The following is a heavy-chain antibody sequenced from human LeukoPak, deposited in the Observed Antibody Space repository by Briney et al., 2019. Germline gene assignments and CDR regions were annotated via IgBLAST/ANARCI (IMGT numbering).Heavy chain of an antibody. Sequence: SETLSLTCNVSGGSFSPYYWSWVRQPAGKGLEWIGRIYASGSVSSSGSTNYNPSLKSRVTMSVDMSKKQFSLRLNSVTAADTAVYYCAREKTVLHYYYGMDVWGQGTMVTVSS. D-gene: IGHD4-17*01. CDR2: IYASGSVSSSGST. V-gene: IGHV4-4*07. CDR1: GGSFSPYY. J-gene: IGHJ6*02. CDR3: AREKTVLHYYYGMDV.